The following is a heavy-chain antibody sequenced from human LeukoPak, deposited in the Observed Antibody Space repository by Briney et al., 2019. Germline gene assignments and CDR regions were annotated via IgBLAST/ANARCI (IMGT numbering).Heavy chain of an antibody. Sequence: ASVKVSCKASGYTFIPYYMHWVRQAPGQGLEWMGIINPSGDSTTYAQKFQGRVTMTRDTSTSTAYMELNSLRSEDTAVYYCAGDSSGYWEYLQHWGQGTLVTVSS. V-gene: IGHV1-46*01. CDR2: INPSGDST. CDR1: GYTFIPYY. CDR3: AGDSSGYWEYLQH. D-gene: IGHD3-22*01. J-gene: IGHJ1*01.